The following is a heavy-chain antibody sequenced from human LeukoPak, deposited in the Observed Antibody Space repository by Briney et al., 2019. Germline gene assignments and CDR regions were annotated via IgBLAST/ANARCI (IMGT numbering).Heavy chain of an antibody. CDR2: IYTSGST. CDR3: ARGELDPYYYYYGMDV. J-gene: IGHJ6*02. CDR1: GGSISSGSYY. V-gene: IGHV4-61*02. D-gene: IGHD1-1*01. Sequence: PSETLSLTCTVSGGSISSGSYYWSWIRQPAGKGLEWIGRIYTSGSTNYNPSLKSRVTISVDTSKNQFSLKLSSVTAADTAVYYCARGELDPYYYYYGMDVWGQGTTVTVSS.